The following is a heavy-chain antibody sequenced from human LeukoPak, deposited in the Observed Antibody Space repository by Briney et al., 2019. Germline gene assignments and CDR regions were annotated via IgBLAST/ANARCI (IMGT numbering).Heavy chain of an antibody. CDR3: AKSPSGRSRISRFDY. CDR2: ISYDGSNK. Sequence: GGSLRLSCAASGFTFSSYGMHWVRQAPGKGLEWVAVISYDGSNKYYADSVNGRFTISKDNSKNTLSLQMNSLRAEDTAVYYCAKSPSGRSRISRFDYWGQGILVTVSS. V-gene: IGHV3-30*18. D-gene: IGHD1-26*01. J-gene: IGHJ4*02. CDR1: GFTFSSYG.